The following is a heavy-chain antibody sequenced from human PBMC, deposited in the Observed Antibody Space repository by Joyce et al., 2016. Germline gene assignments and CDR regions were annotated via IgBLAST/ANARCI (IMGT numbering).Heavy chain of an antibody. CDR2: LSSSRSYI. CDR1: GFTFSSYS. CDR3: ARSSYTNGIFDY. Sequence: EVQLVESGGGLVKPGGSLRLSCAASGFTFSSYSMSWVRQAPVKGLEWVSSLSSSRSYIKYTDSVKGRFTISRDNAKNSLYLQMNSLRVEDTAVYYCARSSYTNGIFDYWGQGTLVTVSS. V-gene: IGHV3-21*01. J-gene: IGHJ4*02. D-gene: IGHD2-8*01.